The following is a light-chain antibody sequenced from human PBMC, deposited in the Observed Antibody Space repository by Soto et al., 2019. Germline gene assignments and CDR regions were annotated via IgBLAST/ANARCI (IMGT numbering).Light chain of an antibody. J-gene: IGLJ2*01. Sequence: QPVLTQSPSASASLGTSVKLTCTLISGHRNYAIAWHQQQPEKGPRFLMKVNSDGSHSKGDGIPDRFSGSSSGAERYLTISSLQSEDEADYYCQTWGTGIVVFGGGTKVTVL. CDR1: SGHRNYA. CDR3: QTWGTGIVV. V-gene: IGLV4-69*01. CDR2: VNSDGSH.